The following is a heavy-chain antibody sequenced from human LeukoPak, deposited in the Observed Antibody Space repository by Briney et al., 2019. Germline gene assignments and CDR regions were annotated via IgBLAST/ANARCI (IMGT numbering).Heavy chain of an antibody. D-gene: IGHD3-22*01. V-gene: IGHV4-59*08. J-gene: IGHJ4*02. Sequence: SETLSLTCTVSGGSISSYYWSWIRQPPGKGLEWIGYIYYSGSTNYNPTLKSRVTISVDTSKNQFSLKLSSVTAADTAVYYCARRGDSSGYFPPHFDYWGQGTLVTVSS. CDR1: GGSISSYY. CDR3: ARRGDSSGYFPPHFDY. CDR2: IYYSGST.